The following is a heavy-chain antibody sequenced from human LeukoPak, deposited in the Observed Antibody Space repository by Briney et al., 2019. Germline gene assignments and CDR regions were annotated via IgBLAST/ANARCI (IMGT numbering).Heavy chain of an antibody. V-gene: IGHV4-31*03. CDR3: ARRGQMEENAFDI. CDR2: IYHSGST. CDR1: GGSISSGYYY. D-gene: IGHD5-24*01. Sequence: SETLSLTCTVSGGSISSGYYYWTWIRQHPGKGLEWIGYIYHSGSTYYNPSLKSRVTISVDTSTNQFSLKLSSVTAADTAVYYCARRGQMEENAFDIWGQGTMVTVSS. J-gene: IGHJ3*02.